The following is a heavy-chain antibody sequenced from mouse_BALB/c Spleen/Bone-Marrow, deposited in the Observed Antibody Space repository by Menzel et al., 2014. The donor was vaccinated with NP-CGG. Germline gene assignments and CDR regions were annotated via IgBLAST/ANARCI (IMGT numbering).Heavy chain of an antibody. V-gene: IGHV2-9*02. D-gene: IGHD1-1*01. CDR2: IWAGGVT. Sequence: QVQLKQSGPGLVAPSQSLSITCTVSGFSLTSYGLHWVRQPPGKGLEWLGVIWAGGVTNYNSALMSRLSISKDNSKNXVFLKMNGLQTDDTAMYYCARGTTGYFDYWGQGTTLTVSS. CDR1: GFSLTSYG. J-gene: IGHJ2*01. CDR3: ARGTTGYFDY.